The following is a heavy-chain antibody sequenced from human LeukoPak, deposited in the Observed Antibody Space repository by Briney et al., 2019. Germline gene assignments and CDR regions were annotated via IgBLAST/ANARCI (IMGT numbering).Heavy chain of an antibody. CDR3: ARGMDIVVVVAAIAPAFDI. CDR1: GGTLSSYA. D-gene: IGHD2-15*01. J-gene: IGHJ3*02. V-gene: IGHV1-69*01. CDR2: IIPIFGTA. Sequence: GSSVKVSCKASGGTLSSYAISWVRQAPGQGLEWMGGIIPIFGTANYAQKFQGRVTITADESTSTAYMELSSLRSEDTAVYYCARGMDIVVVVAAIAPAFDIWGQGTMVTVSS.